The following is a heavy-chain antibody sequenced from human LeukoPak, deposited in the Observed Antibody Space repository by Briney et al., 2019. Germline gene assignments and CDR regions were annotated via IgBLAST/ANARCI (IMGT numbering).Heavy chain of an antibody. CDR3: ARGLIAVAGKFDY. V-gene: IGHV1-69*05. D-gene: IGHD6-19*01. Sequence: ASVKVSCKACGGTFSSYAISWVRQAPGQGLEWMGRIIPIFGTANYAQKFQGRVTITTDESTSTAYMELSSLRSEDTAVYYCARGLIAVAGKFDYWGQGTLVTVSS. CDR1: GGTFSSYA. J-gene: IGHJ4*02. CDR2: IIPIFGTA.